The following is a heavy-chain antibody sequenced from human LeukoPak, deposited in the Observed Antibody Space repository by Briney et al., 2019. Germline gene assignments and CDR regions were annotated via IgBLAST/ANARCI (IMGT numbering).Heavy chain of an antibody. D-gene: IGHD2-2*01. J-gene: IGHJ5*02. V-gene: IGHV3-48*04. CDR3: ARDFIVVVPAAANWFDP. Sequence: GESLRLSCAASGFTFGNYRMKWVRQAPGKGLEWVSYISGSGSTIYYADPVKGRFTISRDNAKNSLYLQMNSLSAEDTAVYYCARDFIVVVPAAANWFDPWGQGTLVTVSS. CDR2: ISGSGSTI. CDR1: GFTFGNYR.